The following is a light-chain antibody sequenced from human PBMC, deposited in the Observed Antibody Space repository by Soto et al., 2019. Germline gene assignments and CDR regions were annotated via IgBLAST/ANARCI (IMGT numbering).Light chain of an antibody. CDR1: QSVSSN. V-gene: IGKV3-15*01. CDR2: GAS. CDR3: QHYKNWPPWT. J-gene: IGKJ1*01. Sequence: EIVMTQSPATLSVSPGERATLSCRASQSVSSNLAWSQQKPGQAPRLLIYGASTRATGIPARFSGSGSGTEDTLTSSSLQSEDLAVYYCQHYKNWPPWTFGQGTKVEIK.